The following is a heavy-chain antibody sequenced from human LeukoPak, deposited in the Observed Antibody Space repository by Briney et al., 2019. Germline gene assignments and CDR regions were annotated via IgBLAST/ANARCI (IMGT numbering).Heavy chain of an antibody. CDR2: IYHSGST. V-gene: IGHV4-38-2*02. Sequence: SETLSLTCTVSGYSISSGYYWGWIRQPPGKGLEWIGSIYHSGSTYYNPSLKSRVTISVDTSKNQFSLKLSSVTAADTAVYYCARYDILTGHIDYWGQGTLVTVSS. D-gene: IGHD3-9*01. CDR3: ARYDILTGHIDY. CDR1: GYSISSGYY. J-gene: IGHJ4*02.